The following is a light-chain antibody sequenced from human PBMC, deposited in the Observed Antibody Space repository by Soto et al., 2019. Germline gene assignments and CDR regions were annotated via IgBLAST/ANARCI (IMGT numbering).Light chain of an antibody. Sequence: QSALTQPASVSGSHGQSIAISCTGTTSDVGGYDFVSWYQQHPGKAPKLMIYDVNNRPSGVSDRFSGSKSGNTASLTISGLXAEDEADYYCSSYTSGNTEVXGGGTKVTVL. V-gene: IGLV2-14*01. J-gene: IGLJ2*01. CDR1: TSDVGGYDF. CDR2: DVN. CDR3: SSYTSGNTEV.